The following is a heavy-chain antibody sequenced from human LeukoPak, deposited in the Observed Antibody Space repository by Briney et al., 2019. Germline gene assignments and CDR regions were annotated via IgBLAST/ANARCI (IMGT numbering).Heavy chain of an antibody. CDR2: SNHSRST. CDR3: ARGGRVYGYNY. CDR1: GGSFRGYY. Sequence: SETLSLTCAVYGGSFRGYYWSWIPQPPGKGLEWIGESNHSRSTKYKPSIQSRVTISVDRSKTEFSLKLSSVTAADTAVYYCARGGRVYGYNYWGQGTLVTVCS. D-gene: IGHD5-18*01. J-gene: IGHJ4*02. V-gene: IGHV4-34*01.